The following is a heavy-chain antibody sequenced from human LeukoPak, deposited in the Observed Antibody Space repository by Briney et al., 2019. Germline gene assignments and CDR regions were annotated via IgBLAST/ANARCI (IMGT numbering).Heavy chain of an antibody. Sequence: ASVKVSCKASGYSIANYAILWVRQAPGQGLEWMGWINTNTEKSTYAPGFTGRYVFSLDSSVNTAYLQISSLKAEDTALYYCATGGGYRFAYWGQGTLVTVSS. CDR3: ATGGGYRFAY. CDR1: GYSIANYA. CDR2: INTNTEKS. J-gene: IGHJ4*02. D-gene: IGHD6-25*01. V-gene: IGHV7-4-1*02.